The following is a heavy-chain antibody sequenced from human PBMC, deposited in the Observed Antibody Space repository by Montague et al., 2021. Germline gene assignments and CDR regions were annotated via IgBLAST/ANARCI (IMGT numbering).Heavy chain of an antibody. D-gene: IGHD1-14*01. J-gene: IGHJ6*03. CDR2: IYWDADK. CDR3: AHTHHVMLFYFCMDV. Sequence: PALVKPTQTLTLTCTFSGFSLTTSGVGVGWIRQPPGKALEWLGVIYWDADKRYSPSLQNRLIITHDASRNQVILTLNDLDPIDTGTYFCAHTHHVMLFYFCMDVWGKGTTVTVSS. CDR1: GFSLTTSGVG. V-gene: IGHV2-5*02.